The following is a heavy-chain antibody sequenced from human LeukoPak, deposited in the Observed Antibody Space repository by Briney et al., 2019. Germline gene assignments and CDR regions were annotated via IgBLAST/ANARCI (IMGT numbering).Heavy chain of an antibody. Sequence: PGGSLRLSCAASGFTFSSYAMSWVRQAPGKGLEWVSSVSGSGGSTYYADSVKGRFTISRDNSKNTLYLQMNSLRAEDTAVYYCAKEGGDYDYYYYYGMDVWGQGTTVTVSS. CDR1: GFTFSSYA. D-gene: IGHD4-17*01. CDR3: AKEGGDYDYYYYYGMDV. J-gene: IGHJ6*02. V-gene: IGHV3-23*01. CDR2: VSGSGGST.